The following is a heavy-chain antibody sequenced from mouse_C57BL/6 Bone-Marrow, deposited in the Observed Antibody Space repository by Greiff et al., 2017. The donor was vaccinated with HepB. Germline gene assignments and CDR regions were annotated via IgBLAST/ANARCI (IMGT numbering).Heavy chain of an antibody. Sequence: QVQLKESGPELVKPGASVKISCKASGYSFTSYYIHWVKQRPGQGLEWIGSIYPGSGNTKYNEKFKGKATLTADTSSSTAYMQLSSLTSEDSAVYYCARGGLRPFAYWGQGTLVTVSA. D-gene: IGHD3-2*02. V-gene: IGHV1-66*01. J-gene: IGHJ3*01. CDR1: GYSFTSYY. CDR2: IYPGSGNT. CDR3: ARGGLRPFAY.